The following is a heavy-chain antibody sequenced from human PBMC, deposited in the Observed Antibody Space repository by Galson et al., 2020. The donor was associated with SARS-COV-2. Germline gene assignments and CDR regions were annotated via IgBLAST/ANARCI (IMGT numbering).Heavy chain of an antibody. CDR2: ITYRGST. Sequence: SEPLSLPCTVSGASISSSTFSWDWIRQPPGKGLEWIGSITYRGSTYYNPSLNSRVTFSVDTSKNQFSLNVTSVTAADTALYYCARESLGGALLTIDYWGRGNLVTVSS. J-gene: IGHJ4*01. CDR1: GASISSSTFS. V-gene: IGHV4-39*07. CDR3: ARESLGGALLTIDY. D-gene: IGHD2-15*01.